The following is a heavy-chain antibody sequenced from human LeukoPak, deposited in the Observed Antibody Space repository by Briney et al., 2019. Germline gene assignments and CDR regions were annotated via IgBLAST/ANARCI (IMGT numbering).Heavy chain of an antibody. Sequence: GGSLRLSCAASGFTFSSHAMAWVRQAPGKGLEWVSAIGGLGSSTYYGDSVKGRFTISRDNSKNTVYLQMDSLRVEDTAVYYCARDPGVVAFHYLDFWGQGTLITVSS. D-gene: IGHD3-3*01. J-gene: IGHJ4*02. V-gene: IGHV3-23*01. CDR3: ARDPGVVAFHYLDF. CDR1: GFTFSSHA. CDR2: IGGLGSST.